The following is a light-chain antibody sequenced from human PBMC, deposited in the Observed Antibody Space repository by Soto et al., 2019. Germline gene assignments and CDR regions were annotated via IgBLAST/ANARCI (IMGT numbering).Light chain of an antibody. Sequence: EIVMTQSPATLSVSPGGRATLSCRASQSVSSSLAWYQQRPGQAPRLLIYGASTRATGIPARFSGSGSGTEFTLTISTLQSEDFAVYYCQQHNNWPLTFGGGTKVEMK. V-gene: IGKV3-15*01. J-gene: IGKJ4*01. CDR3: QQHNNWPLT. CDR1: QSVSSS. CDR2: GAS.